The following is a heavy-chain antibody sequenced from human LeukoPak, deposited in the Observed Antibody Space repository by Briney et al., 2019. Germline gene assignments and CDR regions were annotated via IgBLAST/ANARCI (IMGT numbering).Heavy chain of an antibody. D-gene: IGHD1-26*01. V-gene: IGHV3-21*01. CDR3: ARVLTGIVGATGYYFDY. J-gene: IGHJ4*02. CDR2: ISSSSSYI. Sequence: GGSLRLSCAASGFTFSSYSMNWVRQAPGKGLEWVSSISSSSSYIYYADSVKGRFTISRDNAKNSLYLQMNSLRAEDTAVYSCARVLTGIVGATGYYFDYWGQGTLVTVSS. CDR1: GFTFSSYS.